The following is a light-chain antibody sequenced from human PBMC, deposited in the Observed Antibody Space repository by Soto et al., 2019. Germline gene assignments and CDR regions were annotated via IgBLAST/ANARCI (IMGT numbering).Light chain of an antibody. Sequence: AIQMTQSPSSLSASVGDRVTITCRAGQGIRNELAWYQQRPGRAPNLLIYTSSNLQTGVPSRFRGSGSGTDFTLTISSLQPEDFATYYCLQDYSYPRTFGQGTQVEIK. V-gene: IGKV1-6*01. CDR3: LQDYSYPRT. J-gene: IGKJ1*01. CDR1: QGIRNE. CDR2: TSS.